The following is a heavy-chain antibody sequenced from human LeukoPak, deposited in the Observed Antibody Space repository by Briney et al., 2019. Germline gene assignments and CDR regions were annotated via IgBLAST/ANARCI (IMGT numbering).Heavy chain of an antibody. D-gene: IGHD4-17*01. V-gene: IGHV4-61*02. CDR3: ARGITTVTTNTIGNWFDP. CDR2: IYTSGST. J-gene: IGHJ5*02. Sequence: SQTLSLTCTVSGGSISSGSYYWSWIRQPAGKGLECIGRIYTSGSTNYNPSLKSRVTISVDTSKNQFSLKLSSVAAPDTAVYYCARGITTVTTNTIGNWFDPWGQGTLVTVSS. CDR1: GGSISSGSYY.